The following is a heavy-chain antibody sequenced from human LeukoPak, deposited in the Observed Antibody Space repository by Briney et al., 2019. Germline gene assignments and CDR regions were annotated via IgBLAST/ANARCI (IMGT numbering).Heavy chain of an antibody. V-gene: IGHV4-34*01. CDR2: INQSGST. CDR1: GVSFSGYY. J-gene: IGHJ4*02. CDR3: AREGPGYCSGRSCLFAPIDY. D-gene: IGHD2-15*01. Sequence: SETLSLTCAVYGVSFSGYYWNWIRQPPGKGLEWIGEINQSGSTNYNPSLKSRVTISVDTSKNQFSLRLTSVTAADTAVYYCAREGPGYCSGRSCLFAPIDYWGQGTLVTVSS.